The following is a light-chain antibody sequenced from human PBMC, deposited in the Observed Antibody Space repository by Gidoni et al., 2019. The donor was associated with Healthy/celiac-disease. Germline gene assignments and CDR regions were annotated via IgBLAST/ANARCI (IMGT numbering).Light chain of an antibody. J-gene: IGKJ3*01. CDR3: QQYDNLPR. V-gene: IGKV1-33*01. CDR1: QDISNY. CDR2: DAS. Sequence: DIQMTQSPSSLSASVGDRVTITCQASQDISNYLNWYQQKPGKAPKLLIYDASNLETGVPSSFSGSGSGTDFTFTISSLQPEDIATYYCQQYDNLPRFGPGTKVDIK.